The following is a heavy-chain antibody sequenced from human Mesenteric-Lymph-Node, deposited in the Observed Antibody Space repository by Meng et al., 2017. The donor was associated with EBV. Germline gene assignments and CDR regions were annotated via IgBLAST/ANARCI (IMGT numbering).Heavy chain of an antibody. J-gene: IGHJ4*02. Sequence: QLQAPASGLVTPPHTLSPTCTVSGGSVTRGGYSWSWLRQSPEKGLEWIGYVHHSGLTYYNPSLETRVIISLERSKNQFSLKLTSVTAADTAVYYCAGGDYVNQFNYWGQGTLVTVSS. CDR1: GGSVTRGGYS. CDR3: AGGDYVNQFNY. V-gene: IGHV4-30-2*06. CDR2: VHHSGLT. D-gene: IGHD4-17*01.